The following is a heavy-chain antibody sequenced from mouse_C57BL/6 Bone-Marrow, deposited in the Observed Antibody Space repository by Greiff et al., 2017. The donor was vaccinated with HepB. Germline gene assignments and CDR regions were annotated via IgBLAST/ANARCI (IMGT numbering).Heavy chain of an antibody. V-gene: IGHV3-3*01. CDR3: AREDYYYGSSYGFAY. Sequence: EVQLQESGPSLVRPSQTLSLTCTVTGFSINSDCYWIWIRQFPGNKLEYIGYTFYSGITYYNPSLESRTYITRDTSKNQFSLKLSSVTTEDTATYYCAREDYYYGSSYGFAYWGQGTLVTVSA. CDR2: TFYSGIT. J-gene: IGHJ3*01. CDR1: GFSINSDCY. D-gene: IGHD1-1*01.